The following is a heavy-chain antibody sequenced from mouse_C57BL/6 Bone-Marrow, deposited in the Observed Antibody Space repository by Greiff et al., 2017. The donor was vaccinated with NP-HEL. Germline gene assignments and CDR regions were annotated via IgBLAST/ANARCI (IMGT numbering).Heavy chain of an antibody. CDR3: ARPHGNYAWFAY. CDR1: GFPFSDYG. J-gene: IGHJ3*01. Sequence: EVQVVASGGGLVKPGGSLTLSCAASGFPFSDYGLPCVRQAPVKGLEWVAYISSGSSTIYYADTVKGRFTISRDNAKNTLFLQMTSLRSEDTAMYYCARPHGNYAWFAYWGQGTLVTVSA. CDR2: ISSGSSTI. V-gene: IGHV5-17*01. D-gene: IGHD2-1*01.